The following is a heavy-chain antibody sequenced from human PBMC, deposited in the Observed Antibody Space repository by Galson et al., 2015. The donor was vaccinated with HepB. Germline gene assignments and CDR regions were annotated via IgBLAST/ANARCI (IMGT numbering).Heavy chain of an antibody. CDR2: ISGSGGST. CDR1: GFTFSSYA. J-gene: IGHJ4*02. D-gene: IGHD5-24*01. CDR3: AKWGDGYNWRGFDY. V-gene: IGHV3-23*01. Sequence: SLRLSCAASGFTFSSYAMSWVRQAPGKGLEWVSAISGSGGSTYYADSVKGRFTLSRDNSKNTLYLQMNSLRAEDTAVYYCAKWGDGYNWRGFDYWGQGTLVTVSS.